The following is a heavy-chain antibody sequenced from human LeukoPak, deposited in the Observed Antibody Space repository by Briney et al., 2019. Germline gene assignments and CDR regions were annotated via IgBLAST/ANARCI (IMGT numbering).Heavy chain of an antibody. CDR2: IYYSGTT. D-gene: IGHD1-1*01. CDR3: ARDGTSLNLAEFDY. CDR1: GGSISSSSYY. V-gene: IGHV4-39*07. Sequence: PSETLSLTCTVSGGSISSSSYYWGWIRQPPGKGLEWIGSIYYSGTTYYNPSLKSRVTISVDTSKNQFSLKLSSVTAADTAVYYCARDGTSLNLAEFDYWGQGTLVTVSS. J-gene: IGHJ4*02.